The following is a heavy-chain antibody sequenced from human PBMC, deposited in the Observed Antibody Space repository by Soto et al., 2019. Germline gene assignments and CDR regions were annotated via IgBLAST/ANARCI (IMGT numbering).Heavy chain of an antibody. CDR1: GADINTYS. CDR2: IYTSASI. D-gene: IGHD6-19*01. CDR3: ARDREAGYNFYYGMDV. J-gene: IGHJ6*02. Sequence: KASETLSLTCSVSGADINTYSWTWIRQPAGKGLEWIGRIYTSASINYNPFLKGRVTLSVDTSTNQVSLRLASVTAADTAIYYCARDREAGYNFYYGMDVWGQGTTVTVSS. V-gene: IGHV4-4*07.